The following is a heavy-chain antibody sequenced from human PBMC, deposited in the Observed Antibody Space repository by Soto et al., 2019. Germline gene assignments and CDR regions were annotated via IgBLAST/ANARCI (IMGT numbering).Heavy chain of an antibody. V-gene: IGHV3-23*01. CDR3: EKDQWELVSSNWFDP. J-gene: IGHJ5*02. Sequence: EVQLLESGGGLVQPGGSLRLSCAASGFTFSSYAMSWVRQAPGKGLEWVSAISGSGGSTYYADSVKGRFTSSRDNSKNTLYLQMNSLRAEATAVYDCEKDQWELVSSNWFDPWGQGTLVTVSS. D-gene: IGHD1-26*01. CDR2: ISGSGGST. CDR1: GFTFSSYA.